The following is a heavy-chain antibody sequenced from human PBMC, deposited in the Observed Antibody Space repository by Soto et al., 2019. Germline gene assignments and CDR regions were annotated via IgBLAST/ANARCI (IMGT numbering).Heavy chain of an antibody. CDR1: GGSFSGYY. Sequence: QVQLQQWGAGLLKPSETLSLTCAVYGGSFSGYYWSWIRQPPGKGLEWIGEINHSGSTNYNPSLKSRVTIAVDTSKNQFSLKLSSVTAADTAVYYCARGDLWFGLPYYDGMDVWGQGTTVTVSS. V-gene: IGHV4-34*01. D-gene: IGHD3-10*01. J-gene: IGHJ6*02. CDR2: INHSGST. CDR3: ARGDLWFGLPYYDGMDV.